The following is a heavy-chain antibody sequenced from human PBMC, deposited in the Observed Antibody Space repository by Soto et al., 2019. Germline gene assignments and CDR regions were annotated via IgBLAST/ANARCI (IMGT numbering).Heavy chain of an antibody. V-gene: IGHV1-3*04. CDR2: INTGNGNT. CDR3: ARDFDSSGYYYSLPYYYGMDV. Sequence: ASVKVSCKASGYTFTTHAMHWVRQAPGQSLEWMGWINTGNGNTKYSQSFQGRVTITSDTSATTAYMEVTSLRSEDTAVYYCARDFDSSGYYYSLPYYYGMDVWGQGTTVTVSS. CDR1: GYTFTTHA. J-gene: IGHJ6*02. D-gene: IGHD3-22*01.